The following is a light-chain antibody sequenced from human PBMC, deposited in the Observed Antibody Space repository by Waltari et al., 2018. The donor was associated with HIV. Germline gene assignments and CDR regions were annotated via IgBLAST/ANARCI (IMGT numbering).Light chain of an antibody. CDR3: NSRDSSAQGV. V-gene: IGLV3-19*01. Sequence: SSELTQDPAVSVALGQTVRITCQGDSLRSYYASWYQQKPGQAPVLVIYGKNNRPSGIPDRFSGSSSGNTASLTITGAQAEDEADYYCNSRDSSAQGVFGTGTKVTVL. CDR2: GKN. J-gene: IGLJ1*01. CDR1: SLRSYY.